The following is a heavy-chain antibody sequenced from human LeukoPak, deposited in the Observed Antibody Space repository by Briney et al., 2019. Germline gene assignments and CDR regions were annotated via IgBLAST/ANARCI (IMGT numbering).Heavy chain of an antibody. Sequence: GESLKISCKGSGYSFTSYWIGWVRQMPGKGLEWMGIIYPGDSDTRYSPSFQGQVTISADKSISTAYLQWSSLKASDTAMYYCARQSGYCSSTSCPAIYYFDYWGQGTLVTVSS. J-gene: IGHJ4*02. CDR1: GYSFTSYW. V-gene: IGHV5-51*01. CDR3: ARQSGYCSSTSCPAIYYFDY. D-gene: IGHD2-2*01. CDR2: IYPGDSDT.